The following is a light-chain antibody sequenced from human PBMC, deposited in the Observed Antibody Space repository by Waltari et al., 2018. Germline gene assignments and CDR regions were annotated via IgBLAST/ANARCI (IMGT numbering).Light chain of an antibody. Sequence: DIVMTQPPDSLAVSLGERATIHCKSSQTLLYSSNNKNYLAWYQQKPGQPPKLLIYWASARESGVPDRFSGSGSGTDFTLTISSLQAEDVAVYYCQQYYSTPPTFGQGTRLEIK. CDR2: WAS. V-gene: IGKV4-1*01. CDR1: QTLLYSSNNKNY. J-gene: IGKJ5*01. CDR3: QQYYSTPPT.